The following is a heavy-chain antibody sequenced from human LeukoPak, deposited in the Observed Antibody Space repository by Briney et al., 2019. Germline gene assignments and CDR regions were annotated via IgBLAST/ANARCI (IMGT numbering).Heavy chain of an antibody. D-gene: IGHD3-9*01. CDR1: GGSFSGYY. Sequence: SETLSLTCAVYGGSFSGYYWSWIRQSPGKGLEWIGEINHSGSTNYNPSLKSRVIISVDTSKNQFSLKLSSVTAADTAVYYCAGAAWAYYDILTGYYTHPFDYWGQGTLVTVSS. CDR2: INHSGST. J-gene: IGHJ4*02. V-gene: IGHV4-34*01. CDR3: AGAAWAYYDILTGYYTHPFDY.